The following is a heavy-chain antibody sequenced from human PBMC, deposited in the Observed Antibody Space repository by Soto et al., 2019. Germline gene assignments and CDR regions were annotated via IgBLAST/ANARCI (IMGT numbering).Heavy chain of an antibody. V-gene: IGHV3-20*01. J-gene: IGHJ5*01. CDR1: GFTFDDYG. CDR2: INWDGGST. CDR3: ARDVSDYSTGGWFDS. Sequence: EVQLVESGGGVVRPGGSLRLSCAASGFTFDDYGMSWVRQAPGKGLEWVSCINWDGGSTGYADSVKGRFTISRDNAQNSLYLQMNSLRAEETALYHCARDVSDYSTGGWFDSWGQGTLVAVSS. D-gene: IGHD4-4*01.